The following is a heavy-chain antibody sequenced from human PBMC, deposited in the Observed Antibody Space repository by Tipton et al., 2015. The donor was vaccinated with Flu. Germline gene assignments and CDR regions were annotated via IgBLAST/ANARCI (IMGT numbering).Heavy chain of an antibody. CDR3: AAYGDYKYDAFDI. CDR1: GFTFSSYA. V-gene: IGHV3-23*01. J-gene: IGHJ3*02. D-gene: IGHD4-17*01. Sequence: GSLRLSCAASGFTFSSYAMSWVRQAPGKGLEWVSAISGSGGSTYYADSVKGRFTISRDNAKNSLYLQMNSLRAEDTAVYYCAAYGDYKYDAFDIWGQGTMVTVSS. CDR2: ISGSGGST.